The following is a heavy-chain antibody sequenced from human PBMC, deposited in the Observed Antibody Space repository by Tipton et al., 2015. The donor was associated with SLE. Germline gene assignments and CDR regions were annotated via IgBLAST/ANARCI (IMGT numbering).Heavy chain of an antibody. CDR1: GGSFSGYY. D-gene: IGHD1-7*01. Sequence: TLSLTCAVYGGSFSGYYWSWIRQPPGKGLKWIGEINHSGSTNYNPSLKSRVTISVDTSKNQFSLKLSSVTAADTAVYYCARKPNWNYEGYFDYWGQRTLVTVSS. V-gene: IGHV4-34*01. CDR2: INHSGST. J-gene: IGHJ4*02. CDR3: ARKPNWNYEGYFDY.